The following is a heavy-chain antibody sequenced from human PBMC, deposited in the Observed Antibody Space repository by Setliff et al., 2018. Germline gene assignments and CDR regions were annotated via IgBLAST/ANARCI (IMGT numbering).Heavy chain of an antibody. D-gene: IGHD5-12*01. CDR1: GGSISSYY. Sequence: SETLSLTCNVSGGSISSYYWTWIRQPPGKGLEWIGYIYSSGRTNYNPSLKSRVTLSVDTSNNQFSLKVSSVTAADTAVYYCARVLGYSGYGNYYIYYFMDVWGKGTTVTVSS. J-gene: IGHJ6*03. CDR2: IYSSGRT. V-gene: IGHV4-4*08. CDR3: ARVLGYSGYGNYYIYYFMDV.